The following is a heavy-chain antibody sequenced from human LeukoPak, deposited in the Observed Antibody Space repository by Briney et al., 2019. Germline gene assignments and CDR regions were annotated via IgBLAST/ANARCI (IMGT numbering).Heavy chain of an antibody. CDR2: INPNSGDT. CDR3: ARGRYGLLSGYDY. V-gene: IGHV1-2*02. CDR1: GYTFTGYY. J-gene: IGHJ4*02. D-gene: IGHD3-22*01. Sequence: GASVKVSCKASGYTFTGYYMHWVRQAPGPGLEWMGWINPNSGDTNYAQKFQGRVTMTRDTSISTAYMELSRLTSDDTAVYYCARGRYGLLSGYDYWGQGAMVTVSS.